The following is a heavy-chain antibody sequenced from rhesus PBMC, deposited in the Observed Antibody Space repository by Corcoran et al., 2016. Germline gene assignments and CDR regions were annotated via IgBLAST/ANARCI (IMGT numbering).Heavy chain of an antibody. V-gene: IGHV4-160*01. CDR2: IYGSGGST. CDR3: ARHRLSWSDYDY. Sequence: QVQLQESGPGLVKPSETLSLTGAVSGGSISSNSWSWLRQAPGKGLEWIGRIYGSGGSTDYNPSRKSRVTISKDTSKNQFSLKLSSVTAADTAVYFCARHRLSWSDYDYWGQGVLVTVSS. CDR1: GGSISSNS. J-gene: IGHJ4*01. D-gene: IGHD3-22*01.